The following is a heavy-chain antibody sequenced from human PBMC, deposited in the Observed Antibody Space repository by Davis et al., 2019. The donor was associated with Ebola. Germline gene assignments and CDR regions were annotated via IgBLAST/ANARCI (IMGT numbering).Heavy chain of an antibody. J-gene: IGHJ6*02. V-gene: IGHV4-34*01. CDR1: GGSFSGCC. Sequence: LTLSCGVYGGSFSGCCWRWVRQPPGKGLDWIGEITHSGSTNYNPSLKSRVTISVDTSKNQFSLKLSSVTAADTAVYYCARGGWYAPYYYHYYGMDVWGQGTTVTVSS. CDR3: ARGGWYAPYYYHYYGMDV. CDR2: ITHSGST. D-gene: IGHD6-19*01.